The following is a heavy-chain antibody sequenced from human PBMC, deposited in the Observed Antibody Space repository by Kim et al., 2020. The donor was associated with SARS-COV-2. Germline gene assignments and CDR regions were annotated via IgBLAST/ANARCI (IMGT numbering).Heavy chain of an antibody. Sequence: GSLRLSCAASGFTFSNYAMSWVRQAPGKGLEWVSTISCSGDSTYYADSVKGRFTISRDNSKNTLYLQMNSLRDEDTAVYYCAKGSRSSGYYYDYWGQGTLVTVSS. J-gene: IGHJ4*02. V-gene: IGHV3-23*01. CDR2: ISCSGDST. CDR3: AKGSRSSGYYYDY. D-gene: IGHD3-22*01. CDR1: GFTFSNYA.